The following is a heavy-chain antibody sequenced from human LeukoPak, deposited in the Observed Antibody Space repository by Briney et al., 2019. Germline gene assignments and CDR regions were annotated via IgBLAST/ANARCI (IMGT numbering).Heavy chain of an antibody. CDR1: GFAFSSYW. Sequence: PGGSLRLSCAASGFAFSSYWMTWVRQAPGKGLGWVANIKQDGSEKYYVDSVKGRFTISRDNAKNSLYLQMNSPRVEDTAVYYCAKAADQYYYSYFYYMDVWGKGTTVTVSS. CDR2: IKQDGSEK. J-gene: IGHJ6*03. V-gene: IGHV3-7*01. CDR3: AKAADQYYYSYFYYMDV. D-gene: IGHD2/OR15-2a*01.